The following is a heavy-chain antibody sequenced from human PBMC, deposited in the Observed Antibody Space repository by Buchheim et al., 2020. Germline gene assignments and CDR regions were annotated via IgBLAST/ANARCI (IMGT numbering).Heavy chain of an antibody. J-gene: IGHJ6*02. CDR3: ARDPDIVVVPAARDYYYGMDV. CDR2: IKQDGSEK. Sequence: EVQLVESGGGLVQPGGSLRLSCAASGFTFSSYWMSWVRQAPGKGLEWVANIKQDGSEKYYVDSVKGRFTISRENAKNSLYLQMNSLRAEDTAVYYCARDPDIVVVPAARDYYYGMDVWGQGTT. CDR1: GFTFSSYW. D-gene: IGHD2-2*01. V-gene: IGHV3-7*01.